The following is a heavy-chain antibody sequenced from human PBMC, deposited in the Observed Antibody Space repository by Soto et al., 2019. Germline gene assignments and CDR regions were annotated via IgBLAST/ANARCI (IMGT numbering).Heavy chain of an antibody. D-gene: IGHD5-18*01. V-gene: IGHV4-4*02. Sequence: QVQLQESGPGLVKPSGTLSLTCGVSGGSISDNNWWSWVRQPPGKGLEWIGEIYHRGSTRYDPSLSSRVTMSVDKSKNQFFLNLTSVTAADTAVYYCAGRPANRYGEDYWGQGTLVTVSS. CDR1: GGSISDNNW. CDR3: AGRPANRYGEDY. CDR2: IYHRGST. J-gene: IGHJ4*02.